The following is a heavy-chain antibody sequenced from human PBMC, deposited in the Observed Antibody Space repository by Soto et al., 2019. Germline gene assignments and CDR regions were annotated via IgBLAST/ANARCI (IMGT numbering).Heavy chain of an antibody. J-gene: IGHJ4*02. CDR2: IRGNGDRT. Sequence: EEQLLESGGALVVPGGSLRLSCAASGFAFSNYAMTWVRQAPGKGLEWVSSIRGNGDRTYYAESVKGRFTISRDNSKSTLFLQMNSLRADDTAVYCGSRAEVTAVFGFWGQGTLVTVSS. V-gene: IGHV3-23*01. CDR1: GFAFSNYA. D-gene: IGHD2-21*02. CDR3: SRAEVTAVFGF.